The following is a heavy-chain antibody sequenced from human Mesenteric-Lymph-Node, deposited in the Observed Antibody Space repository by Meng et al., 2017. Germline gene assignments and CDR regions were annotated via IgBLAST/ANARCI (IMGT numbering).Heavy chain of an antibody. CDR3: ARGGQGWALDY. D-gene: IGHD2-15*01. CDR2: IYYTENT. Sequence: SETLSLTCTVSGGSIRPYFWTWIRQPPGKGLEWIGYIYYTENTNYNPSLKSRVTISLDTSRNQFSLKVNSVTAADTAVYYCARGGQGWALDYWGQGT. J-gene: IGHJ4*02. V-gene: IGHV4-59*01. CDR1: GGSIRPYF.